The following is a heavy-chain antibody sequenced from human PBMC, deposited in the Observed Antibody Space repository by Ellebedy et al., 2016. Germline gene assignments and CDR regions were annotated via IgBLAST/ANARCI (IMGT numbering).Heavy chain of an antibody. Sequence: GESLKISCAASGFTFSSHAMNWVRQAPGKGLEWVSYISATGNINYADSVQGRFTISRDNAKNSLYLQMNSLTDEDTAVYYCARGTTNGHYQSDVWGQGTLVIVSS. V-gene: IGHV3-48*02. CDR1: GFTFSSHA. J-gene: IGHJ4*02. CDR2: ISATGNI. CDR3: ARGTTNGHYQSDV. D-gene: IGHD2-8*01.